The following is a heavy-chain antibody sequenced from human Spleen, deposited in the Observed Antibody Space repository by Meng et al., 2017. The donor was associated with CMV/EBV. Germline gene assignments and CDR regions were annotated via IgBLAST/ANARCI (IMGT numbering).Heavy chain of an antibody. Sequence: GGSLRLSCAVSGFTFSSHWMHWVRQAPGKGLVWVSRIKGDGSTITYADSVKGRFTISRDNAKNTLYLQMDSLKAEDTAVYYCAKDRQHVSYYDYGMDVWGQGTTVTVSS. CDR1: GFTFSSHW. J-gene: IGHJ6*02. CDR2: IKGDGSTI. V-gene: IGHV3-74*01. D-gene: IGHD6-6*01. CDR3: AKDRQHVSYYDYGMDV.